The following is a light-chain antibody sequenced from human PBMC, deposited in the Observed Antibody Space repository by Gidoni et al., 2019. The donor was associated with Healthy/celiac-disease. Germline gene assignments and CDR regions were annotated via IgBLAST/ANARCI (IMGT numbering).Light chain of an antibody. CDR3: AAWDDSLSGWV. J-gene: IGLJ3*02. Sequence: QSVLTQPPSASGTPGQRFTISCSGSSSNIGSNTVNWYQQLPGTAPNLLIYSTNQRPSGVPDRFSGSKSGTSASRAISGLQSDDEADYYCAAWDDSLSGWVFGGGTMLTVL. CDR1: SSNIGSNT. V-gene: IGLV1-44*01. CDR2: STN.